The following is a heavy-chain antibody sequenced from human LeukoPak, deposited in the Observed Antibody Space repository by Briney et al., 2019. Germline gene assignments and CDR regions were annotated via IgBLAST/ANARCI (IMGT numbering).Heavy chain of an antibody. J-gene: IGHJ4*02. D-gene: IGHD3-10*01. V-gene: IGHV3-30*18. CDR1: GFTFSSYG. CDR2: ISYDGSNK. Sequence: GGSLRLSRAASGFTFSSYGMHWVRQAPGKGLEWVAVISYDGSNKYYADSVKGRFTISRDNSKNTLYLQMNSLRAEDTAVYYCAKDLDYGSGSYSGYWGQGTLVTVSS. CDR3: AKDLDYGSGSYSGY.